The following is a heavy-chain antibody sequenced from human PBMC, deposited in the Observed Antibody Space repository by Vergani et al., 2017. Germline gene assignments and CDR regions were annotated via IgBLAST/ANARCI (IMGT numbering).Heavy chain of an antibody. CDR2: ISDGDDNT. V-gene: IGHV3-23*01. Sequence: EVQLLESGGGLVQPGGSLRLSCAASGFTFSVYAMSWVRQTPGKGLDWVSTISDGDDNTYYADSVKGWFTVSSDYSKNTLFLQMNCLRAEDTAVYYCARVSVYSDYYYGLDVWGQGTTVTVSS. D-gene: IGHD5/OR15-5a*01. CDR3: ARVSVYSDYYYGLDV. J-gene: IGHJ6*02. CDR1: GFTFSVYA.